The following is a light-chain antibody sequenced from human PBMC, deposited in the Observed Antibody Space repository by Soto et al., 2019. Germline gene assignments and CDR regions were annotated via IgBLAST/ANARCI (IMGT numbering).Light chain of an antibody. J-gene: IGLJ1*01. Sequence: SYELTQPPSVSVSPGQTASITCSGDKLGDKYACWYQQKPGQSHVLVIYQDSKRPSGIPERFSGSNSGNTATLTISGTQAMDEADYYCQAWDSSTYVFGTGTKLTVL. V-gene: IGLV3-1*01. CDR2: QDS. CDR3: QAWDSSTYV. CDR1: KLGDKY.